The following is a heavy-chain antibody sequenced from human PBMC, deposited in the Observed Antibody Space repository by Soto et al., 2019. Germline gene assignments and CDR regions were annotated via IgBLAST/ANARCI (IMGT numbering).Heavy chain of an antibody. CDR1: GFTFDNYA. CDR3: AKRGTSYCRGTDCHPTWFDP. V-gene: IGHV3-23*01. Sequence: EVRLLQSGGVLVQPGGSLRLSCAASGFTFDNYAMTWVRQAPGKGLEWVSTISASGGTTDYADSMEGRFTISRDSPKNTLYLQMNNLRDEDTAIYYCAKRGTSYCRGTDCHPTWFDPWGQVTLVTVSS. J-gene: IGHJ5*02. D-gene: IGHD2-15*01. CDR2: ISASGGTT.